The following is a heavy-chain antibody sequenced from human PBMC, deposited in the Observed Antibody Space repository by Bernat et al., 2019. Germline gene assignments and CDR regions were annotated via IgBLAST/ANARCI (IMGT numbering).Heavy chain of an antibody. CDR1: GYTFTSYY. D-gene: IGHD5-24*01. J-gene: IGHJ3*02. Sequence: QVQLVQSGAEVKKPGASVEVSCKASGYTFTSYYMHWVRQAPGQGLEWMGVINPSGGSSSYAQKFKGRATMARDTSTTTVYMELSSLRSEDTAVYYCARGGLMANDAFDIWGQGTMVTVS. CDR2: INPSGGSS. CDR3: ARGGLMANDAFDI. V-gene: IGHV1-46*01.